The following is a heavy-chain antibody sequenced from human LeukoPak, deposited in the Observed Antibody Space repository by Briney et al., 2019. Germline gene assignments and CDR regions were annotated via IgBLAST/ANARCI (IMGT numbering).Heavy chain of an antibody. CDR2: INHSGST. V-gene: IGHV4-39*07. Sequence: SETLSLTCTVSGGSISSSSYYWGWIRQPPGKGLEWIGEINHSGSTNYNPSLKSRLTISVDTSKNQFSLKLSSVTAADTAVYYCARLYGSGSYYNYWGQGTLVTVSS. CDR1: GGSISSSSYY. D-gene: IGHD3-10*01. J-gene: IGHJ4*02. CDR3: ARLYGSGSYYNY.